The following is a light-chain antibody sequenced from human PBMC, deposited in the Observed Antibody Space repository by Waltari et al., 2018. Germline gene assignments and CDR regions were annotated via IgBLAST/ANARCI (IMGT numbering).Light chain of an antibody. J-gene: IGLJ2*01. V-gene: IGLV2-14*03. Sequence: QSALTQPASVSGSPGQSITISCTGTSSDVGGYNYVSWYQQHPGKAPKLMIYDVSNRRSGVSNRVSGSKSGNTASLTISGLQAEDEADYYCSSYTSSSTPRVFGGGTKLTVL. CDR3: SSYTSSSTPRV. CDR1: SSDVGGYNY. CDR2: DVS.